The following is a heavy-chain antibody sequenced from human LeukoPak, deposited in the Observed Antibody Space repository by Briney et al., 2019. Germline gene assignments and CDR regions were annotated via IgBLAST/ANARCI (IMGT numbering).Heavy chain of an antibody. CDR1: GGSISSGGYS. J-gene: IGHJ4*02. CDR3: ARESRAGVFDY. V-gene: IGHV4-30-2*01. CDR2: IYHSGST. D-gene: IGHD3-10*01. Sequence: SETLSLTCAVSGGSISSGGYSWGWIRQPPGKGLEWIGYIYHSGSTYYNPSLKSRVTISVDRSKNQFSLKLSSVTAADTAVYYCARESRAGVFDYWGQGTLVTVSS.